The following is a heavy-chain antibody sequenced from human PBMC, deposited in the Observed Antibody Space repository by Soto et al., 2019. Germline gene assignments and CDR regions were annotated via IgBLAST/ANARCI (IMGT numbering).Heavy chain of an antibody. CDR3: VRDHIWSFDY. D-gene: IGHD3-10*01. CDR2: ISVSGGNM. J-gene: IGHJ4*02. Sequence: GGSLRLSCAASGFTFSSYAMSWVRQAPGKGLEWVSAISVSGGNMYYAGSVKGRFTISRDNAKNSLSLQMNSLRAEDTAVYYCVRDHIWSFDYWGQGTPVTVSS. V-gene: IGHV3-23*01. CDR1: GFTFSSYA.